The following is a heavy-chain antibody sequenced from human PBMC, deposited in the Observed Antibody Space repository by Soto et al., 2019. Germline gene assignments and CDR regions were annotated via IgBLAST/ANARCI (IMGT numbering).Heavy chain of an antibody. D-gene: IGHD3-9*01. Sequence: GGSLRLSCAASGFTFSSYAMSWVRQAPGKGLEWVSAISGSGGSTYYADSVKGRFTISRDNSKNTLYLQMNSLRAEDTAVYYCAKWSYFDWLFYLNSFDYWGQGTLVTVPQ. CDR1: GFTFSSYA. J-gene: IGHJ4*02. CDR3: AKWSYFDWLFYLNSFDY. CDR2: ISGSGGST. V-gene: IGHV3-23*01.